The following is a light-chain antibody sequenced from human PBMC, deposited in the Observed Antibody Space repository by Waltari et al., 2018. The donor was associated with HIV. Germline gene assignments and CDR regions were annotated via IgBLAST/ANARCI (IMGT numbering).Light chain of an antibody. Sequence: QSALTQPASVSGSPGQSITISCTGTSSDVGGYNYVSWYQQHPGKAPKLMIYEVSNRPSGVSNRFSGSKPGNTASLTISGLQAEDEADYYCSSYTSSSTRVVFGGGTKLTVL. J-gene: IGLJ2*01. CDR1: SSDVGGYNY. V-gene: IGLV2-14*01. CDR3: SSYTSSSTRVV. CDR2: EVS.